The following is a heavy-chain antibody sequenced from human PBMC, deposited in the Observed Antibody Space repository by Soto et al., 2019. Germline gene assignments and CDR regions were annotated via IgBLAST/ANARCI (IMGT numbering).Heavy chain of an antibody. D-gene: IGHD4-17*01. J-gene: IGHJ6*02. V-gene: IGHV2-5*02. Sequence: QITLKESGPTLVKPTQTLTLVCTFSGFSLSTSGVGVGWIRQPPGKALEWLAIIYWDDDKRYSPSLKSRLTITKDNSKNRVVLTMTNLDPVDTATYYCAHALTTYDDYPYYGMDVWGQGTTVTVSS. CDR3: AHALTTYDDYPYYGMDV. CDR2: IYWDDDK. CDR1: GFSLSTSGVG.